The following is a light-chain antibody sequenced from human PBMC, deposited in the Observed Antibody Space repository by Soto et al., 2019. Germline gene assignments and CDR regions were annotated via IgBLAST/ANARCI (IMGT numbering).Light chain of an antibody. V-gene: IGLV2-14*03. CDR3: SSYTISTTYV. CDR2: DVT. CDR1: SNDVGLYNY. Sequence: QSALTQPASVSGSPGQSITISCTGTSNDVGLYNYVSWYQQHPGKAPKLMIYDVTERPSGVSNRFSGSKSGNTASLTISGLQAEDEGDYYCSSYTISTTYVFGTGTKHTVL. J-gene: IGLJ1*01.